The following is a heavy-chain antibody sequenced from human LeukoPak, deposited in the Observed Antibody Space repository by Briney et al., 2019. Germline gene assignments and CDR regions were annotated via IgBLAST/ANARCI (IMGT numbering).Heavy chain of an antibody. Sequence: GGSLRLSCAASGFTFNIYWMHWVRQAPGKGLVWVSLISSDGSITSYADSVKGRFTISRDNAKNTVYLQMNSLRVEDTAVYYCARRVGSSESSYYFDYWSQGTLVTVSS. D-gene: IGHD3-22*01. J-gene: IGHJ4*02. CDR3: ARRVGSSESSYYFDY. CDR2: ISSDGSIT. V-gene: IGHV3-74*01. CDR1: GFTFNIYW.